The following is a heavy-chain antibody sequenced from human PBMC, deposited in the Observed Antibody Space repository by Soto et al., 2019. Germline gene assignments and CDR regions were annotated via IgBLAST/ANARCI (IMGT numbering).Heavy chain of an antibody. CDR2: TRNKANSYTT. CDR1: GFTFSDHY. D-gene: IGHD6-13*01. Sequence: GGSLRLSCAASGFTFSDHYMDWVRQAPGKGMEWVGPTRNKANSYTTEYAASVKVRFTISRYDSKHSLYLQMNSLKTADTSVYYCARVAASGCYYFDYWGQGTLVTVSS. J-gene: IGHJ4*02. V-gene: IGHV3-72*01. CDR3: ARVAASGCYYFDY.